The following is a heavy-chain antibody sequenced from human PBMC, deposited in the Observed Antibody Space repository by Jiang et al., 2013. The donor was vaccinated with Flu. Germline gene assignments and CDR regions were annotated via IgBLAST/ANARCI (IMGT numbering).Heavy chain of an antibody. V-gene: IGHV1-69*02. D-gene: IGHD1-26*01. CDR1: GGTFSSYT. CDR2: IIPILGIA. CDR3: SLAVGATTEVDY. Sequence: GAEVKKPGSSVKVSCKASGGTFSSYTISWVRQAPGQGLEWMGRIIPILGIANYAQKFQGRVTITADKSTSTAYMELSSLRSEDTAVYYCSLAVGATTEVDYWGQGTLVTVSS. J-gene: IGHJ4*02.